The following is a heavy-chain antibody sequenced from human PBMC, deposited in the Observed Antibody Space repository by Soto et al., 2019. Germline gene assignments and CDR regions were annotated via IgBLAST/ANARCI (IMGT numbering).Heavy chain of an antibody. V-gene: IGHV3-23*01. Sequence: EVQLLESGGGLVQPGGSLRLSCAASGFTFSNYAMSWVRQAPGKGLEWVSGISGGGGSSYYADSVKGRFTISRDNSKNTLYLQLNTLRAEDTDVYYCAPTCSVDRHSGFFYWGQGTLVIVSS. CDR3: APTCSVDRHSGFFY. CDR2: ISGGGGSS. J-gene: IGHJ4*02. CDR1: GFTFSNYA. D-gene: IGHD2-15*01.